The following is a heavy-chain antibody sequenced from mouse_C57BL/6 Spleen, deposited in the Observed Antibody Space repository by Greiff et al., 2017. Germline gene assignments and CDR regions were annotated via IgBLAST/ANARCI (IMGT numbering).Heavy chain of an antibody. CDR1: GYTFTSYG. CDR3: ARLDYGSSHWYFDV. Sequence: QVQLKESGAELARPGASVKLSCKASGYTFTSYGISWVKQRTGQGLEWIGEIYPRSGNTYYNEKFKGKATLTADKSSSTAYMELRSLTSEDSAVYFCARLDYGSSHWYFDVWGTGTTVTVSS. J-gene: IGHJ1*03. CDR2: IYPRSGNT. D-gene: IGHD1-1*01. V-gene: IGHV1-81*01.